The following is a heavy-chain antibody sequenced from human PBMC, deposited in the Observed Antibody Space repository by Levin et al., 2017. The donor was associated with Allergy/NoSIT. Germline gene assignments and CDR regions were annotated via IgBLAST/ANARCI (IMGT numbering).Heavy chain of an antibody. Sequence: PSETLSLTCTVSGGSINSGDYYWSWIRQPPGKGLEWIGYIYYSGSTYYNPSLKSRVTISVDRSKNQFSLKLSSVTAADTAVYYCARVRVSSARYFDYWGQGTLVTVSS. J-gene: IGHJ4*02. CDR2: IYYSGST. CDR1: GGSINSGDYY. CDR3: ARVRVSSARYFDY. V-gene: IGHV4-30-4*01. D-gene: IGHD2/OR15-2a*01.